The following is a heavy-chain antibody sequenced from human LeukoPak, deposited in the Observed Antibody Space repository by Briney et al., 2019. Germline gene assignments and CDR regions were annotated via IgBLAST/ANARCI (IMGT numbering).Heavy chain of an antibody. D-gene: IGHD5-18*01. Sequence: PGGSLRLSCAASGFTFSNYWMHWVRQAPGKGLVWVSRINSDGRSTNYADSVRGRFTISRDNSKSTLFLQMNSLRAEDTAIYYCATYRQVLLPFESWGQGTLVTVSS. V-gene: IGHV3-74*01. CDR3: ATYRQVLLPFES. CDR1: GFTFSNYW. J-gene: IGHJ4*02. CDR2: INSDGRST.